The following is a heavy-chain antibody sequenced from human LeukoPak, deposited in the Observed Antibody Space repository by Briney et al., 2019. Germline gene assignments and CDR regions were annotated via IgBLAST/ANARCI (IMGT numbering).Heavy chain of an antibody. J-gene: IGHJ1*01. CDR2: ISSSSSYI. V-gene: IGHV3-21*01. CDR1: GFTFSSYS. Sequence: GGSLRLSCAASGFTFSSYSMNWVRQAPGKGLEWVSSISSSSSYIYYADSVKGRFTISRDNAKNSLYLQMNSLRAEDTAVYYCARGDYDSSGYPAESFHHWGQGTLVTVSS. D-gene: IGHD3-22*01. CDR3: ARGDYDSSGYPAESFHH.